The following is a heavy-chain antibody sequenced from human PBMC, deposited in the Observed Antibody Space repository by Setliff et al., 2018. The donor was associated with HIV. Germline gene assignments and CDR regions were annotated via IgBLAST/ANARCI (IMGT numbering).Heavy chain of an antibody. CDR3: AKNSLYLQMNSLRAEDTAVYYCARDSGVHSWYYFDY. CDR1: GGSISFYY. D-gene: IGHD1-26*01. Sequence: PSETLSLTCSISGGSISFYYWNWLRQTPGKGLEWIAYTFDNGNTHYNPSLESRVTLSLDTSRNLFSLRLASVKGRFTISRDNAKNSLYLQMNSLRAEDTAVYYCARDSGVHSWYYFDYWGQGTLVTVSS. CDR2: TFDNGNT. J-gene: IGHJ4*02. V-gene: IGHV4-4*09.